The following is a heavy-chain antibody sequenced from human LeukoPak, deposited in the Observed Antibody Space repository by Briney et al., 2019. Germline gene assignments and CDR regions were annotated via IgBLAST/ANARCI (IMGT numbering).Heavy chain of an antibody. J-gene: IGHJ4*02. CDR3: ARTRITMVRGPGVGGGY. CDR2: IYHSGST. CDR1: GYSISSGYY. V-gene: IGHV4-38-2*01. Sequence: SETLSLTCAVSGYSISSGYYWGWIRQPPGKGLEWIGSIYHSGSTYYNPSLKSRVTISVDTSKNQVSLKLSSVTAADTAVYYCARTRITMVRGPGVGGGYWGQGTLVTVSS. D-gene: IGHD3-10*01.